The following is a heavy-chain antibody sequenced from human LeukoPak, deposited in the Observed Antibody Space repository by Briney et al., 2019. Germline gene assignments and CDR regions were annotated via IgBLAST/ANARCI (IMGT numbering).Heavy chain of an antibody. Sequence: GGSLRLSCAASGFTFSSYAMHWVRQAPGKGLEWVAVISYDGSNKYYADSVKGRFTISRDNSKNTLYLQMNSLRAEDTAVYYCARDPNTYYDFWSGYWYYMDVWGKGTTVTVSS. V-gene: IGHV3-30*04. CDR2: ISYDGSNK. CDR3: ARDPNTYYDFWSGYWYYMDV. D-gene: IGHD3-3*01. CDR1: GFTFSSYA. J-gene: IGHJ6*03.